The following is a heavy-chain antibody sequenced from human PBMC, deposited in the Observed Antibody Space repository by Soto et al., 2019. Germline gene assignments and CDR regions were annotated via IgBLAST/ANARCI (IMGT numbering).Heavy chain of an antibody. J-gene: IGHJ3*02. V-gene: IGHV4-34*01. CDR2: INHSGST. CDR1: GGSFSGYY. CDR3: ARRYGSAFDI. Sequence: SETLSLTCAVYGGSFSGYYWSWIRRPPGKGLEWIGEINHSGSTNYNPSLKSRVTISVDTSKNQFSLKLSSVTAADTAVYYCARRYGSAFDIWCQGKMVTVS. D-gene: IGHD3-10*01.